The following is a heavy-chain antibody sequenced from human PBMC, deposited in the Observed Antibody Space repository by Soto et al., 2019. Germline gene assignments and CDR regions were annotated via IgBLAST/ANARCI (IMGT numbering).Heavy chain of an antibody. CDR2: ISGSSSII. CDR3: ARSPITTIVVAYFDS. CDR1: GFTFSTYS. J-gene: IGHJ4*02. Sequence: EVQVVESGGGLVQPGGSLRLSCEASGFTFSTYSMNWVRQAPGKGLEWVAYISGSSSIIYYADSVKGRFTISRDNAKNSLYLQMNSLRDEDTAVYYCARSPITTIVVAYFDSWGQGSRVTVSS. D-gene: IGHD3-22*01. V-gene: IGHV3-48*02.